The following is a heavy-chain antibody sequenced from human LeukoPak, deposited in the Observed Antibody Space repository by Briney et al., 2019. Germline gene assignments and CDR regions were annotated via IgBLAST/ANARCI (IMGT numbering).Heavy chain of an antibody. CDR3: ARPSRSISTAGAFDI. CDR1: GASISNYF. D-gene: IGHD6-13*01. Sequence: SQTQSPTCTVSGASISNYFSSCIRHPPGKGLEWIGYLYYTGSTNYNTALKSRVTISVGTSKNQFSLKLSSVTAADTAVYYCARPSRSISTAGAFDIWGQGTMVTVSS. J-gene: IGHJ3*02. V-gene: IGHV4-59*01. CDR2: LYYTGST.